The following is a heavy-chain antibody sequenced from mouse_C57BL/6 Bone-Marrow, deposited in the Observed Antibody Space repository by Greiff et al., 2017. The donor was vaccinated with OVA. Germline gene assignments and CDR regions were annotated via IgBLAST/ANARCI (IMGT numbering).Heavy chain of an antibody. CDR1: GFTFSDYG. D-gene: IGHD2-4*01. V-gene: IGHV5-15*01. CDR2: ISTLAYSI. CDR3: ARLYDYDGYWYFDV. Sequence: EVQRVESGGGLVQPGGSLKLSCAASGFTFSDYGMAWVRQAPRKGPEWVAFISTLAYSIYYADTVTGRFTISRENAKNTLYLEMSSLRSEDTAMYYCARLYDYDGYWYFDVWGTGTTVTVSS. J-gene: IGHJ1*03.